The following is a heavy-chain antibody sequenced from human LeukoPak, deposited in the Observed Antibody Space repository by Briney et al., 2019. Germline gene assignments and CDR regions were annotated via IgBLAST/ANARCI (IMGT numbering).Heavy chain of an antibody. CDR2: IYYSGST. CDR1: GGSISSSSYY. J-gene: IGHJ4*02. CDR3: ARLGIAVAGTGVDY. V-gene: IGHV4-39*01. D-gene: IGHD6-19*01. Sequence: SETLSLTCTVSGGSISSSSYYWGWIRQPPGKGLEWIGSIYYSGSTYYNPSLKSRVTISVDTSKNQFSLKLSSVTAADTAVYYCARLGIAVAGTGVDYWSQGTLVTVSS.